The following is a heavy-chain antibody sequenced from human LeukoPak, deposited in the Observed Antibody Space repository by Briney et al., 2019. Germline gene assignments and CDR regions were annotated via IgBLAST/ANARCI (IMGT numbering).Heavy chain of an antibody. CDR2: INPNSGGT. V-gene: IGHV1-2*06. CDR3: AILTYYYDSSGYFTTFDY. CDR1: GYTFTGYY. J-gene: IGHJ4*02. Sequence: ASVKVSCKASGYTFTGYYMHWVRQAPGQGLEWMGRINPNSGGTNYAQKFQGRVTMTRDTSISTAYMELSRLRSDDTAVNYCAILTYYYDSSGYFTTFDYWGQGTLVTVSS. D-gene: IGHD3-22*01.